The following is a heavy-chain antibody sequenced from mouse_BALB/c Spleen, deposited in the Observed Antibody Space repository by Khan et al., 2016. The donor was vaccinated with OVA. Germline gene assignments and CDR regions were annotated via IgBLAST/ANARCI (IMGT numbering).Heavy chain of an antibody. Sequence: QIQLVQSGPELKKPGETVKISCKASGYTFTNYGLNWVKQAPGKGLQWMGWINTNTGEPTYAVDFKGRFAFSLETSASTAYLQNNNLKNEKTATYFCARPPYFSYVMVYWGQGTSVTVSS. D-gene: IGHD2-10*01. J-gene: IGHJ4*01. CDR2: INTNTGEP. CDR3: ARPPYFSYVMVY. V-gene: IGHV9-3-1*01. CDR1: GYTFTNYG.